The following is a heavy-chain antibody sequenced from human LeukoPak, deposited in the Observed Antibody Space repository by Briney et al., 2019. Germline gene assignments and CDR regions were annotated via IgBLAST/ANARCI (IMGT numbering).Heavy chain of an antibody. V-gene: IGHV3-30*02. J-gene: IGHJ1*01. D-gene: IGHD2-2*02. CDR2: IRYDGSNK. Sequence: PGGSLRLSCAASGFTFSSYGMHWVRQAPGKGLEWVAFIRYDGSNKYYADSVKGRFTISRDNSKNTLYLQMNSLRAEDTAVYYCAKDLGYCSSTSCYTEYFQHWGQGTLVTVSS. CDR1: GFTFSSYG. CDR3: AKDLGYCSSTSCYTEYFQH.